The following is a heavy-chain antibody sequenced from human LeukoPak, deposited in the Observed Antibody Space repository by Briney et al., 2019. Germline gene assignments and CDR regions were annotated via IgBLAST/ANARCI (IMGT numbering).Heavy chain of an antibody. J-gene: IGHJ4*02. V-gene: IGHV3-30*03. Sequence: AGRSLRLSCAASGFTFSSYGMHWVRQAPGKGLEWVAVISYDGSNKYYADSVKGRFTISRDNSKNTLYLQMNSLRAEDTAVYYCASLGVVAPAAIVYWGQGTLVTVS. D-gene: IGHD2-2*01. CDR1: GFTFSSYG. CDR2: ISYDGSNK. CDR3: ASLGVVAPAAIVY.